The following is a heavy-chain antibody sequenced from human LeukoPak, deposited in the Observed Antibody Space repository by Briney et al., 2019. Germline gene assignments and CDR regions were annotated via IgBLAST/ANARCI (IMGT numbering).Heavy chain of an antibody. CDR2: IYYSGST. V-gene: IGHV4-30-4*01. Sequence: SQTLSLICTVSGGSISSGDYYWSWIRQPPGKGLEWIGYIYYSGSTYYNPSLKSRVTISVDTSKNQFSLKLSSVTAADTAVYYCARARREMVRGVIIPDAFDFWGQGTMVTVSS. D-gene: IGHD3-10*01. CDR3: ARARREMVRGVIIPDAFDF. CDR1: GGSISSGDYY. J-gene: IGHJ3*01.